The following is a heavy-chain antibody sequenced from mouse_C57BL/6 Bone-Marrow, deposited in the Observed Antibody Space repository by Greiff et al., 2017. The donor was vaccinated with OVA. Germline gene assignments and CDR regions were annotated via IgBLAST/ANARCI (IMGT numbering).Heavy chain of an antibody. CDR1: GFNIKNTY. D-gene: IGHD3-2*02. CDR3: ARRDSSGYVWFAY. CDR2: IDPANGNT. J-gene: IGHJ3*01. Sequence: EVQLQQSEAELVRPGASVKLSCTASGFNIKNTYMHWVKQRPEQGLEWIGRIDPANGNTKYAPKFQGKATITADTSSNTAYLQLSSLTSEDTAIYYGARRDSSGYVWFAYWGQGTLVTVSA. V-gene: IGHV14-3*01.